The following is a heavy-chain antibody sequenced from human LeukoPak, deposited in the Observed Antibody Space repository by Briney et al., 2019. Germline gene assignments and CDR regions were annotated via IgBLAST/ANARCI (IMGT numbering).Heavy chain of an antibody. V-gene: IGHV3-9*01. J-gene: IGHJ6*03. D-gene: IGHD4/OR15-4a*01. CDR1: GFTFDDYA. CDR3: ARDRADYYYMDV. Sequence: PGRSLRLSCAASGFTFDDYAMHWVRQAPGKGLEWVSGISWNSGSIGYADSVKGRFTISRDNAKNSLFLQMNSLRAEDTAVYYCARDRADYYYMDVWGKGTTVTISS. CDR2: ISWNSGSI.